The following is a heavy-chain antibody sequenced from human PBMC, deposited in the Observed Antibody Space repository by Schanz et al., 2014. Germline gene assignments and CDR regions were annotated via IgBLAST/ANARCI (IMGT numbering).Heavy chain of an antibody. CDR2: ISGSGGST. CDR3: ARVDSSGYFFDN. D-gene: IGHD3-22*01. CDR1: GFTFSSYA. V-gene: IGHV3-23*01. Sequence: VQLLESGGGLVQPGGSLRLSCAASGFTFSSYAMSWVRQAPGKGLEWVSAISGSGGSTYYADSVKGRFTISRDNSKNTVHLQMSSLRVEDTAVYYCARVDSSGYFFDNWGQGTRVTVSS. J-gene: IGHJ4*02.